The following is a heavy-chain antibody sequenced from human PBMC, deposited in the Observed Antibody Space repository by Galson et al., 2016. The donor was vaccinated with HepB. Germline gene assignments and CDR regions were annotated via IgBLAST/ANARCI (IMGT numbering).Heavy chain of an antibody. Sequence: SLRLSCAASGFTFSSYWMNWVRQAPGKGLEWVANIKEDGREKNYVDSLKGRFTISRDNAKNSLYLHMNNLRVEDTAVYYCAKSSGWVSDYWGQGSLVTVSS. V-gene: IGHV3-7*03. CDR1: GFTFSSYW. CDR2: IKEDGREK. CDR3: AKSSGWVSDY. D-gene: IGHD6-19*01. J-gene: IGHJ4*02.